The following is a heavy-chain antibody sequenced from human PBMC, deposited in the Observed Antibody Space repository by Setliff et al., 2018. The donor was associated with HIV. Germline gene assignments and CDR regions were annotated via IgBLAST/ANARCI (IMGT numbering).Heavy chain of an antibody. CDR2: IYYSGST. CDR3: ARTRGYTYGYIDS. J-gene: IGHJ4*02. CDR1: GYSISSGYY. Sequence: SETLSLTCAVSGYSISSGYYWGWIRQPAGKGLEWIGRIYYSGSTYYNPSLKSRVTISVDTSKNQFSLKLNSVTAADTAVYYCARTRGYTYGYIDSWAQGTLVTVSS. V-gene: IGHV4-38-2*01. D-gene: IGHD5-18*01.